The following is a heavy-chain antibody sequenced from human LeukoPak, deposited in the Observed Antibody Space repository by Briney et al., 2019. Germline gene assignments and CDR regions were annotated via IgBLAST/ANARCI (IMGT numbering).Heavy chain of an antibody. D-gene: IGHD3-22*01. J-gene: IGHJ4*02. Sequence: PGGSLRPSCGASGFTLSSYGMTWVRRAPGKGLEWVSSISSSSSYIYYADSVKGRFTISRDNAKNSLYLQMNSLRAEDTAVYYCARVRGREYYYDSSGYYLFDYWGQGTLVTVSS. CDR2: ISSSSSYI. CDR1: GFTLSSYG. V-gene: IGHV3-21*01. CDR3: ARVRGREYYYDSSGYYLFDY.